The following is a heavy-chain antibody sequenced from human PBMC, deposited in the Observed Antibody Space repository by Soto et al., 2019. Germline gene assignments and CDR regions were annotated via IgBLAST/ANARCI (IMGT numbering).Heavy chain of an antibody. CDR3: ARGRGYTYGPPTF. V-gene: IGHV3-33*01. J-gene: IGHJ4*02. Sequence: PGGSLRLSCAASGFTFNTYGMHWVRQAPGKGLEWVAVIWYDGSLKYYADSVKGRFTISRDNSKNTLYLQINSLRAEDTAVYYCARGRGYTYGPPTFWGQGTLVTVSS. CDR1: GFTFNTYG. CDR2: IWYDGSLK. D-gene: IGHD5-18*01.